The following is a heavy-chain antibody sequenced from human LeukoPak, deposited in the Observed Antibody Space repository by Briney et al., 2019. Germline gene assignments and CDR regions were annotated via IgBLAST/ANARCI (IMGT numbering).Heavy chain of an antibody. V-gene: IGHV4-4*07. D-gene: IGHD2-15*01. CDR2: IYASGST. CDR1: RGSISSYY. CDR3: ASHQGGTDY. Sequence: SEILSLTCTVSRGSISSYYWSWIRQPAGKGLEWIGRIYASGSTNYNPSLKSRVTMSEDTSKNQCSLKVNSVTAADTAVYYCASHQGGTDYWGQGTLVTVSP. J-gene: IGHJ4*02.